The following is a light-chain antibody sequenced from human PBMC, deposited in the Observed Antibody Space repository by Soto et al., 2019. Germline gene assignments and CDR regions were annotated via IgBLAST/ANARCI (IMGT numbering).Light chain of an antibody. CDR2: GDS. V-gene: IGLV3-21*02. J-gene: IGLJ1*01. Sequence: SYELTQPPAVSVSPGQTATINCGGNNIGSKRVPWYQQKPGQAPVLVVYGDSDRPSGIPERVSGSNSGNTATLTITRVEAVDEADYYCQVWDRTSDHYVFVTGTKVTVL. CDR3: QVWDRTSDHYV. CDR1: NIGSKR.